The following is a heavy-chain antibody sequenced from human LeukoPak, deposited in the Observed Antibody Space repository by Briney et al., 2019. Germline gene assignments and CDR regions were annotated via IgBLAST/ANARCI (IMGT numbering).Heavy chain of an antibody. CDR1: GLTFSSYE. CDR2: ISSSGSTI. J-gene: IGHJ6*04. CDR3: ARSSCSGGRCWGMDV. V-gene: IGHV3-48*03. D-gene: IGHD2-15*01. Sequence: RGSLRLSCAASGLTFSSYEMNWVRQAPGKGLEWVSYISSSGSTIYYADSVKGRFTISRDNAKNSLYLQMNSLRADDTAVYYCARSSCSGGRCWGMDVWGKGTTVTVPS.